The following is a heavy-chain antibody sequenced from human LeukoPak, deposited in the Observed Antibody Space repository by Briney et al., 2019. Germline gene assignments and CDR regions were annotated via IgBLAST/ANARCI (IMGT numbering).Heavy chain of an antibody. Sequence: GASVKVSCKASGYTFTGYFMHWVRQAPGQGLEWMGWINPNRGGTNYAQKFQGRVTMTRDTSISTAYMGLSRLRSDDTAVYYCAILTAVPGTSYYGMDVWGQGTTVTVSS. V-gene: IGHV1-2*02. D-gene: IGHD6-19*01. CDR1: GYTFTGYF. CDR2: INPNRGGT. CDR3: AILTAVPGTSYYGMDV. J-gene: IGHJ6*02.